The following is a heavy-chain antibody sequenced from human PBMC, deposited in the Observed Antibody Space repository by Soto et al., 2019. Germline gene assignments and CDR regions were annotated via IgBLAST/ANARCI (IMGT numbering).Heavy chain of an antibody. CDR3: ARHGFGSLHGLVDV. Sequence: QVQLQESGPGLVKPSETLSLTCTVSGGSITNYYCSWFRQPPGKGLEWIGYIQYNGYSAYNLSLKRRVTMSMEPSKTQFSLMLESVTATATAVYYCARHGFGSLHGLVDVWGQGTTVIVSS. CDR2: IQYNGYS. V-gene: IGHV4-59*08. D-gene: IGHD3-10*01. CDR1: GGSITNYY. J-gene: IGHJ6*02.